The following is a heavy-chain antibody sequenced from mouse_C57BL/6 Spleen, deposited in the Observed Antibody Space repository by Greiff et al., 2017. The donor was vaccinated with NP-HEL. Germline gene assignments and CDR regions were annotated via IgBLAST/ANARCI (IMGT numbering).Heavy chain of an antibody. D-gene: IGHD1-1*01. J-gene: IGHJ2*01. V-gene: IGHV1-80*01. Sequence: QVQLQQSGAELVKPGASVKISCKASGYAFSSYWMNWVKQRPGKGLEWIGQIYPGDGDTNYNGKFKGKATLTADKSSSTAYMQLSSLTSEDSAVYFCARAPDITTVVATDYWGQGTTLTVSS. CDR1: GYAFSSYW. CDR3: ARAPDITTVVATDY. CDR2: IYPGDGDT.